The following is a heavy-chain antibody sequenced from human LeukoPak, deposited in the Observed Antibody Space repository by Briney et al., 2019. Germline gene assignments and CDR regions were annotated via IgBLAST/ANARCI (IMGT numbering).Heavy chain of an antibody. CDR3: ARVITLGAFDI. V-gene: IGHV4-30-2*01. D-gene: IGHD3-10*01. CDR1: GGSISSGGYY. J-gene: IGHJ3*02. CDR2: IYHSGST. Sequence: SQTLSLTCTVSGGSISSGGYYWSWIRQPPGKGLEWIGYIYHSGSTYYNPSLKSRVTISVDRSKNQFSLKLSSVTAAGTAVYYCARVITLGAFDIWGQGTMVTVSS.